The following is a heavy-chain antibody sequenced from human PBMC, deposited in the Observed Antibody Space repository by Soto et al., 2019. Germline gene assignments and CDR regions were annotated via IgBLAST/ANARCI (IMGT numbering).Heavy chain of an antibody. CDR3: SGGVGDAF. V-gene: IGHV3-7*04. Sequence: EVPLVESGGGLVQPGGSLRLSCAISESTVRRDWMNWVRQAPGKGLEWVAHTNQDGSEKYYVDSVKGRFTITRDNAKNTLYLQMNSLRVGDTAMYYCSGGVGDAFWGQGTLVTVSS. CDR2: TNQDGSEK. J-gene: IGHJ4*02. CDR1: ESTVRRDW. D-gene: IGHD1-26*01.